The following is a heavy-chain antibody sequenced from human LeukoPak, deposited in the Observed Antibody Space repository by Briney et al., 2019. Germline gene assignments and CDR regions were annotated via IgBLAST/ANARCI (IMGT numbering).Heavy chain of an antibody. CDR1: GFTFSNAW. CDR3: AKDLDLAPYYFDY. CDR2: ISGSGGST. Sequence: PGGSLRLSCAASGFTFSNAWMSWVRQAPGKGLEWVSAISGSGGSTYYADSVKGRFTISRDNSKNTLYLQMNSLRAEDTAVYYCAKDLDLAPYYFDYWGQGTLVTVSS. V-gene: IGHV3-23*01. D-gene: IGHD3-3*01. J-gene: IGHJ4*02.